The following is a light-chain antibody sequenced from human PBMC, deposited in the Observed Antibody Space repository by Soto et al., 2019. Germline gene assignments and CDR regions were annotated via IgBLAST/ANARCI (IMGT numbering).Light chain of an antibody. CDR3: AAWDDSLSGPV. Sequence: QSVLTQSPSASGTPGQRVTISCSASSSNFVSNSVSWYQHVPGTAPKLLISRNHQRPSGVPDRFSGSKSGTSASLAITGLRPEDEADYYCAAWDDSLSGPVFGGGTKLTVL. J-gene: IGLJ2*01. CDR2: RNH. V-gene: IGLV1-47*01. CDR1: SSNFVSNS.